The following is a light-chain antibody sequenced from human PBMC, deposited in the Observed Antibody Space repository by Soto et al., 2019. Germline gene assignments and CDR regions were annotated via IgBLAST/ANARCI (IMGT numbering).Light chain of an antibody. CDR3: SSYTGSSTPLV. CDR2: DVS. CDR1: SSDVGGYNY. J-gene: IGLJ3*02. V-gene: IGLV2-14*01. Sequence: QSALTQPASVSGSPGQSITISCTGTSSDVGGYNYVSWYQQHPGKAPKLMIYDVSNRPSGVSNRFSGSKSGNTASLTIDGLQAEDEADYYCSSYTGSSTPLVFGGGTKLTVL.